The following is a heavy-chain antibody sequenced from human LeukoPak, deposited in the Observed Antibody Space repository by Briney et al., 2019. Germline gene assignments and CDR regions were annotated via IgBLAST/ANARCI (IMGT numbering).Heavy chain of an antibody. CDR1: GGTFSSYA. V-gene: IGHV1-69*13. D-gene: IGHD1-1*01. CDR2: IIPIFGTA. J-gene: IGHJ4*02. Sequence: GASVKVSCKASGGTFSSYAISWVRQAPGQGLEWMGGIIPIFGTANYAQKLQGRVTITADESTSTAYMELSGPRSEDTAVYYCASSTTGQGDFDYWGQGTLVTVSS. CDR3: ASSTTGQGDFDY.